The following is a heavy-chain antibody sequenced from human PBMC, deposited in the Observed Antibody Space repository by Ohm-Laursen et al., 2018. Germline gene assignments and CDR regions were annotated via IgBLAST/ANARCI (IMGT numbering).Heavy chain of an antibody. V-gene: IGHV1-2*02. CDR1: AYTFTGYL. Sequence: ASVKVSCKASAYTFTGYLMHWVRQAPGQGLEWMGWINPNSGGTKYSQKFQGGVTLTRDTSINTAYMELSGLRSDDTAVYYCAREGVIATNINQGNDAFDIWGQGTMVTVSS. J-gene: IGHJ3*02. CDR3: AREGVIATNINQGNDAFDI. CDR2: INPNSGGT. D-gene: IGHD2-21*01.